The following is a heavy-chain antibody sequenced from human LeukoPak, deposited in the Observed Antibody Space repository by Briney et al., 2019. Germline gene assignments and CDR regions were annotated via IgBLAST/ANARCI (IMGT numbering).Heavy chain of an antibody. V-gene: IGHV4-39*01. CDR3: ARTAGGADQGFDWLLVHGYYYYYMDV. CDR1: GGSISSSSYY. Sequence: SETLSLTCTVSGGSISSSSYYWGWIRQPPGKGLEWIGSIYYSGSTYYNPSLKSRVTISVDTSKNQFSLKLSSVTAADTAVYYCARTAGGADQGFDWLLVHGYYYYYMDVWGKGTTVTVSS. CDR2: IYYSGST. D-gene: IGHD3-9*01. J-gene: IGHJ6*03.